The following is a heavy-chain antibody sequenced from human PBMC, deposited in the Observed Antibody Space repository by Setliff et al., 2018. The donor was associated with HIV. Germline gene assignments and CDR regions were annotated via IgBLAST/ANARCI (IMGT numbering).Heavy chain of an antibody. CDR1: GGSISSSNW. V-gene: IGHV4-4*02. D-gene: IGHD6-19*01. J-gene: IGHJ4*02. CDR3: ARARDIAVAGYFDY. Sequence: LETLSLTCAVSGGSISSSNWWSWVRQPPGKGLEWIGEIYHSGSTNYNSSLKSRVNISIDTSRNQFSLKLSSVTAADTAVYYCARARDIAVAGYFDYWGQGTLVTVSS. CDR2: IYHSGST.